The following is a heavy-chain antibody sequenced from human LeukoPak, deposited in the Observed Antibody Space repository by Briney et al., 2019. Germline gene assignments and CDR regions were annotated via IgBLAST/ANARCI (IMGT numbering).Heavy chain of an antibody. CDR1: GGTFGSYA. CDR2: IIPIFGTA. V-gene: IGHV1-69*06. J-gene: IGHJ6*03. Sequence: SVKVSCKASGGTFGSYAISWVRQAPGQGLEWMGGIIPIFGTANYAQKFQGRVTITADKSTSTAYMELSSLRSEDTAVYYCARDLIEVGVRGYYYYYYMDVWGKGTTVTVSS. D-gene: IGHD3-10*01. CDR3: ARDLIEVGVRGYYYYYYMDV.